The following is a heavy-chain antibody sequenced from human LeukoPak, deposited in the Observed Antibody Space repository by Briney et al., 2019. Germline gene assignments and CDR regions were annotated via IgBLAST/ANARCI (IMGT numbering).Heavy chain of an antibody. V-gene: IGHV3-21*01. D-gene: IGHD3-10*01. J-gene: IGHJ3*02. CDR3: ARDLSVEGDLWFGELLSRAFDI. CDR2: ISSSSSYI. CDR1: GFTFSSYS. Sequence: GGSLRLSCAASGFTFSSYSMNWVRQAPGKGLEWVSSISSSSSYIYYADSVKGRFTISRDNAKNSLYLQMNSLRAEDTAVYYCARDLSVEGDLWFGELLSRAFDIWGQGTMVTVSS.